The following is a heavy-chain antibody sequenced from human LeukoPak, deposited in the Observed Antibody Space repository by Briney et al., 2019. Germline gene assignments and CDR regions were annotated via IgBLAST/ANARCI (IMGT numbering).Heavy chain of an antibody. CDR3: ARGQGGILAGP. CDR2: INSDGSST. J-gene: IGHJ5*02. Sequence: GGSLRLSCAASGFTFSSYWIHWVRQVPGKGLVWVSRINSDGSSTSYADSVKGRFTISRDKAMNTLSLQMNSLRVEDTAVYYCARGQGGILAGPWGQGTLVTVSS. D-gene: IGHD1-26*01. V-gene: IGHV3-74*01. CDR1: GFTFSSYW.